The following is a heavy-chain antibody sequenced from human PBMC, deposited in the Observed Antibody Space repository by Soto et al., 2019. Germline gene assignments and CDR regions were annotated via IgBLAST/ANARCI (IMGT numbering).Heavy chain of an antibody. CDR2: ISSSSSYI. V-gene: IGHV3-21*01. CDR3: ARSYGSGSSLYYFDY. D-gene: IGHD3-10*01. Sequence: GGSLRLSCAASGFTFSSYSMNWVRQAPGKGLEWVSSISSSSSYIYYADSVKGRVTISRDNAKNSLYLQMNSLRAEDTAVYYCARSYGSGSSLYYFDYWGQGTLVTVSS. J-gene: IGHJ4*02. CDR1: GFTFSSYS.